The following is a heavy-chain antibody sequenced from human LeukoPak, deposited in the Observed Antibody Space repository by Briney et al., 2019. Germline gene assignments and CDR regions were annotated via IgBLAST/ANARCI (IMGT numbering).Heavy chain of an antibody. D-gene: IGHD3-10*01. CDR1: GGSISSYY. CDR3: ARGQRITMVRGLFDP. V-gene: IGHV4-59*01. J-gene: IGHJ5*02. Sequence: SETPSLTCTVSGGSISSYYWSWIRQPPGKGLEWIGYIYYSGSTNYNPSLKSRVTISVDTSKNQFSLKLSSVTAADTAVYYCARGQRITMVRGLFDPWGQGTLVTVSS. CDR2: IYYSGST.